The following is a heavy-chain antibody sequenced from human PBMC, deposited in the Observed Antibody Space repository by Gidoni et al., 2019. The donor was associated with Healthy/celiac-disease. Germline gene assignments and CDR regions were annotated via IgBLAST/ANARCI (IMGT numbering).Heavy chain of an antibody. CDR2: ISGSGGST. D-gene: IGHD6-19*01. J-gene: IGHJ4*02. Sequence: EVQLLESGGGLVQPGGSLRLSCAASGFTFSSYAMSWVRQAPGKGLGWFSAISGSGGSTYYADSVKGRFTISRDNSKNTLYLQMNSLGAEDTAVYYCAKGVSVCGCDYWGQGTLVTVSS. CDR1: GFTFSSYA. CDR3: AKGVSVCGCDY. V-gene: IGHV3-23*01.